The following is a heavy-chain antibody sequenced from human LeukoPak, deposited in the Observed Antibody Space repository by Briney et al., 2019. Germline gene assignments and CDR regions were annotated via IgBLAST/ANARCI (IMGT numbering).Heavy chain of an antibody. D-gene: IGHD5-18*01. CDR1: GFTFSTYW. Sequence: GGSLRLSCSASGFTFSTYWMHWVRQAPGKGLMWVSRINTDGSSTSYADSVKGRFTISRDNAKNTLYLQMNSLRAEDTAVYYCARDLTLNVDTAMPDAFDIWGQGTMVTVSS. CDR2: INTDGSST. V-gene: IGHV3-74*01. J-gene: IGHJ3*02. CDR3: ARDLTLNVDTAMPDAFDI.